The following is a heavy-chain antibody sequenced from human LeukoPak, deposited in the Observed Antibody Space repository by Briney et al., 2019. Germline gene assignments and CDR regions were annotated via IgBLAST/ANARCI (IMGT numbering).Heavy chain of an antibody. CDR1: GFTFSSYA. V-gene: IGHV3-23*01. D-gene: IGHD6-19*01. CDR3: AARAGYSSGWYVLDY. Sequence: GGSLRLSCAASGFTFSSYAMSWVRQAPGKGLEWVSAISGSGGSTYYADSVKGRFTISRDNSKNTLYLQMNSLRAEDTAVYYCAARAGYSSGWYVLDYWGQGTLVTVSS. CDR2: ISGSGGST. J-gene: IGHJ4*02.